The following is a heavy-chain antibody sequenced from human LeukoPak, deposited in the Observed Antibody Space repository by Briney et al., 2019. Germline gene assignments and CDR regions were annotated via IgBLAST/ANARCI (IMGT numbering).Heavy chain of an antibody. D-gene: IGHD5-12*01. CDR2: ITGSAGST. CDR1: GFTFSSYA. CDR3: ARAAKDIVATITEFDY. J-gene: IGHJ4*02. Sequence: GGSLRLSCAASGFTFSSYAMSWVRQAPGKGLEWVSGITGSAGSTYYADSVKGRFTISRDNAKNSLYLQMNSLRAEDTAVYYCARAAKDIVATITEFDYWGQGTLVTVSS. V-gene: IGHV3-23*01.